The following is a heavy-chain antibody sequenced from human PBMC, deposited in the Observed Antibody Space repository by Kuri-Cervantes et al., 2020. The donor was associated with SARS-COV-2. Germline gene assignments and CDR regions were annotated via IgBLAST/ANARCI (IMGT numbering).Heavy chain of an antibody. CDR2: ISSSSSYI. Sequence: GGSLRLSCAASGFTFSSYGVHWVRQAPGKGLEWVSSISSSSSYIYYADSVKGRFTISRDNAKNSLYLQMNSLRAEDTAVYYCARPAETGTRFDYWGQGTPVTVSS. V-gene: IGHV3-21*01. D-gene: IGHD1-1*01. CDR3: ARPAETGTRFDY. J-gene: IGHJ4*02. CDR1: GFTFSSYG.